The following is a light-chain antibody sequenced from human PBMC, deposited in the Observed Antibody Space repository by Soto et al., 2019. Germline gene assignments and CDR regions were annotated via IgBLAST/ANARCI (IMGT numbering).Light chain of an antibody. J-gene: IGKJ4*01. V-gene: IGKV1-8*01. Sequence: AIRMTQSPSSFSASTGDRVTITCRASQGISSYLAWYQQKPGKAPKLLIYAASTLQSGVPSRFSGSGSGTDFTLTISCLQSEDFATYYCQQYYSYPLLTFGGWTKVEIK. CDR1: QGISSY. CDR3: QQYYSYPLLT. CDR2: AAS.